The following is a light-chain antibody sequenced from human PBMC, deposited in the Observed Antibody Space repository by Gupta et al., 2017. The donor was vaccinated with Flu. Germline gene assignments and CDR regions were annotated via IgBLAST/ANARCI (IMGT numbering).Light chain of an antibody. V-gene: IGLV1-47*01. CDR2: RKD. CDR1: SSKIGNNN. J-gene: IGLJ1*01. CDR3: AALDASLSAYV. Sequence: RVTISGSGSSSKIGNNNVHWSQHRPGPAPKLLIYRKDQRPSVVPDRFSGSKSGTSASLSISGLRAEDEADYFCAALDASLSAYVFGTGTTVTVL.